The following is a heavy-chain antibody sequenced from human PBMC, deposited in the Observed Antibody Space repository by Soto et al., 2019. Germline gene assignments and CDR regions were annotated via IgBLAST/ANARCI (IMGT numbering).Heavy chain of an antibody. J-gene: IGHJ3*02. Sequence: QVQLVQSGAEVKKPGASVKVSCKASGYTFTSYGISWVRQAPGQGLEWMGWISAYNGNTNYAQKLQGRVTMTTDTSTSTAYRELRSLRSDDTAVYYCQVGGDLGELSLDAFDIWGQGTMVTVSS. CDR2: ISAYNGNT. D-gene: IGHD3-16*02. CDR1: GYTFTSYG. V-gene: IGHV1-18*01. CDR3: QVGGDLGELSLDAFDI.